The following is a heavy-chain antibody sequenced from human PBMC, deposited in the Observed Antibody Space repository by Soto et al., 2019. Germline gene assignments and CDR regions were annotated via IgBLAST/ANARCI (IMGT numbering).Heavy chain of an antibody. CDR2: ISAGGDAT. Sequence: EVHLLESGGGLIQPGGSLRLSCVVSGFTFSGYGVSWVRQAPGKGLEWVSTISAGGDATYYVDSVKGRFIVSRDNSKNTLYLQPDSLRAEDTAIYYCAILYLDYWGQGTLVTVSS. J-gene: IGHJ4*02. CDR1: GFTFSGYG. V-gene: IGHV3-23*01. D-gene: IGHD3-10*01. CDR3: AILYLDY.